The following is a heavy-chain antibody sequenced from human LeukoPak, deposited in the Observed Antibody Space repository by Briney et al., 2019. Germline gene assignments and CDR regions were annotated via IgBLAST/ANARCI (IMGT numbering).Heavy chain of an antibody. Sequence: GGSLGLSCAASGFTFSSYAMSWVRQAPGKGLEWVSAISGSGGSTYYADSVKGRFTISRDNSKNTLYLQMNSLRAEDTAVYYCAKTDRAARIVVVIRPHYYFDYWGQGTLVTVSS. V-gene: IGHV3-23*01. CDR1: GFTFSSYA. CDR3: AKTDRAARIVVVIRPHYYFDY. J-gene: IGHJ4*02. D-gene: IGHD3-22*01. CDR2: ISGSGGST.